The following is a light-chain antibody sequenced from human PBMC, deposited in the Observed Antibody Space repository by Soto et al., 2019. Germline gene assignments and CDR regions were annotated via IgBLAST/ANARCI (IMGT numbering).Light chain of an antibody. CDR3: QQYGSSPKT. V-gene: IGKV3-20*01. CDR1: ERLTGN. J-gene: IGKJ1*01. Sequence: EIVMTQSPATLSLSPGERATLSCRASERLTGNLAWYQQKPGQAPRLLIYGASSRATGIPDRFSGSGSGTDFTLTISRLEPEDFAVYYCQQYGSSPKTFGQGTKVEIK. CDR2: GAS.